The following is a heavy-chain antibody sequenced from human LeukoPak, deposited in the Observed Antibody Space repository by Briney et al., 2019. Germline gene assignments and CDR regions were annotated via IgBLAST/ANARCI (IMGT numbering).Heavy chain of an antibody. D-gene: IGHD6-13*01. J-gene: IGHJ3*02. CDR2: INPTTDRT. CDR3: ARGLYSEPRDAFDI. Sequence: GASVKVSCKTSGYTFTKYYIHWVRRAPGQGLEWMGIINPTTDRTSSAQKFQGRVAVTRDTSTSTFYVELSSLRSEDTAVYYCARGLYSEPRDAFDIWGQGTMVIVSS. V-gene: IGHV1-46*01. CDR1: GYTFTKYY.